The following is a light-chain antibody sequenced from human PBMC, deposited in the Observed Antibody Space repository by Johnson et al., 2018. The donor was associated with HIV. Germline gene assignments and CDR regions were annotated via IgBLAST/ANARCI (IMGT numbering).Light chain of an antibody. J-gene: IGLJ1*01. V-gene: IGLV1-51*02. CDR2: ENN. Sequence: QSVVTQPPSVSAAPGQTVTISCSGSSSNIGNNYVSWHQKLPGTAPKLLIYENNKRRTGMPDRSSGFKSSTSGTLGITGLQTREYADYDGGTWDSSLSAHVLGTGAKVTVL. CDR1: SSNIGNNY. CDR3: GTWDSSLSAHV.